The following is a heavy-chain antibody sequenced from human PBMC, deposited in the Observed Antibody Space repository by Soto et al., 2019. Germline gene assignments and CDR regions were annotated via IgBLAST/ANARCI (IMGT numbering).Heavy chain of an antibody. Sequence: GGSLRLSCAASGFTFSSYSMNWVCQAPGKGLEWVSYISSSSSTIYYADSVKGRFTISRDNAKNSLYLQMNSLRDEDTAVYYCGRENYDFWSVYPDYWGRGILVPVSS. CDR1: GFTFSSYS. D-gene: IGHD3-3*01. V-gene: IGHV3-48*02. CDR2: ISSSSSTI. J-gene: IGHJ4*02. CDR3: GRENYDFWSVYPDY.